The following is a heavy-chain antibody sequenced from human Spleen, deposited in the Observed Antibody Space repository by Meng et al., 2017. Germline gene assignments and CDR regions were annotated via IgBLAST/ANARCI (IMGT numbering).Heavy chain of an antibody. CDR3: ITRQLYYHDSRDYDF. D-gene: IGHD3-22*01. Sequence: GESLKISCAASGFTFSSYEMNWVRQAPGKGLEWVGRIKRKIDGGTTDYAAPVKGRFTISRDDSKNMLYLQMNSLRTEDTAVYYCITRQLYYHDSRDYDFWGQGTLVTVSS. CDR1: GFTFSSYE. CDR2: IKRKIDGGTT. J-gene: IGHJ4*02. V-gene: IGHV3-15*01.